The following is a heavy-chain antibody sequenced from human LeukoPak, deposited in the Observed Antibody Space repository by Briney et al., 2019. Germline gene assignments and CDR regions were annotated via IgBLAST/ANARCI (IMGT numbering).Heavy chain of an antibody. V-gene: IGHV3-30*04. CDR2: ISYDGSNK. J-gene: IGHJ6*02. CDR1: GFTFSTFA. D-gene: IGHD6-6*01. CDR3: ARGDEYGSSSMYYYHGMDV. Sequence: PGGSLRLSCAASGFTFSTFAMHWVRQAPGEGLEWVALISYDGSNKYYADSVKGRFTLSRDNSKDTLFLQMNSLRAEDTAVYYCARGDEYGSSSMYYYHGMDVWGQGTTVTVSS.